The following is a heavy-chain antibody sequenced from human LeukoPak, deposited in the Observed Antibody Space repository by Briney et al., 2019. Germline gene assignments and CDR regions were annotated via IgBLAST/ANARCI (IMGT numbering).Heavy chain of an antibody. J-gene: IGHJ4*02. CDR3: ARDYWSYSSSWYYFDY. CDR1: GFTFSTYW. V-gene: IGHV3-74*01. Sequence: GGSLRLSCAASGFTFSTYWMHWVRQAPGEGLVWVSRIKGDGSDTSYADSVKGRFTISRDNSKNTLYLQMNSLRAEDTAVYYCARDYWSYSSSWYYFDYWGQGTLVTVSS. CDR2: IKGDGSDT. D-gene: IGHD6-13*01.